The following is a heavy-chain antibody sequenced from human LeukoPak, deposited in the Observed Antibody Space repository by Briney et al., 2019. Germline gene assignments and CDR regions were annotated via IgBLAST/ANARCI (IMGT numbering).Heavy chain of an antibody. Sequence: SETLSLTCAVYDGSFIGYYWSWIRQPPGKGLEWIGEINHRGGTNYNPSLKSRVTISVDTSRNQFSLRMRSVTAADTAMYYCATFNYGFGFDPWGQGTLVTVSS. V-gene: IGHV4-34*01. CDR1: DGSFIGYY. D-gene: IGHD4-11*01. CDR3: ATFNYGFGFDP. J-gene: IGHJ5*02. CDR2: INHRGGT.